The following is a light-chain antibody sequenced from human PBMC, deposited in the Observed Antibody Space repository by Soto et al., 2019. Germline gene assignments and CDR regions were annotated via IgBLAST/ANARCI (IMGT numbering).Light chain of an antibody. J-gene: IGKJ1*01. V-gene: IGKV3-20*01. Sequence: EIVLTQSLGTLSLSPGERATLSCRASQSVSSSYLAWYQQKPHQAPRLLIYGASNRATGIPDRFSGSGSGTDFTLTISRLEPEDFAVYHCQLYGRSSWTFGQGTKVDIK. CDR2: GAS. CDR3: QLYGRSSWT. CDR1: QSVSSSY.